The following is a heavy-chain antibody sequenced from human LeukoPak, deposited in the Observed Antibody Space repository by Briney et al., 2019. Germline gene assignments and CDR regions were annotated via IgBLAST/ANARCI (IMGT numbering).Heavy chain of an antibody. CDR1: GGSFSGYY. CDR2: INHSGST. V-gene: IGHV4-34*01. Sequence: SETLSLTCAVYGGSFSGYYWSWIRQPPGKGLEWIGEINHSGSTNYNPSLKSRVTISVDTSKNQFSLKLSSVTAADTAVYYCARTPHIVVVVAATPYYYGMDVWGKGITVTVSS. D-gene: IGHD2-15*01. J-gene: IGHJ6*04. CDR3: ARTPHIVVVVAATPYYYGMDV.